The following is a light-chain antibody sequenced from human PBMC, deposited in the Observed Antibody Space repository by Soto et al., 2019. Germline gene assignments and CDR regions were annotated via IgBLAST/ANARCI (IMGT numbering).Light chain of an antibody. CDR3: QQYNSYWT. V-gene: IGKV1-5*03. Sequence: DIQMIQSPSTLSASVGDRVTITCRASQSISNWLAWYQQKPGKAPKVLIYKASSLESGVPSRFSGSGSGTEFTLTISSLQPDDFATYYCQQYNSYWTFGQGTKVEIK. J-gene: IGKJ1*01. CDR1: QSISNW. CDR2: KAS.